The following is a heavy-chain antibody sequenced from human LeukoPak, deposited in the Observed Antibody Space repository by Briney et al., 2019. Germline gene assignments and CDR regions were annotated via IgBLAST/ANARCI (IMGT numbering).Heavy chain of an antibody. CDR2: IYYSGST. D-gene: IGHD5-24*01. V-gene: IGHV4-59*01. J-gene: IGHJ5*02. CDR3: ARETEMASSNWFDP. Sequence: SQTLSLTCTVSGGSISSYYWSWIRQPPGKGLEWIGYIYYSGSTNYNPSLKSRVTISVDTSKNEFSLKLTSVTAADTAVYSCARETEMASSNWFDPWGQGTLVTVSS. CDR1: GGSISSYY.